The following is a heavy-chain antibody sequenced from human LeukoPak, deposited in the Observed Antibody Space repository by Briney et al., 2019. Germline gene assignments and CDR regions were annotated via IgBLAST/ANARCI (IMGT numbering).Heavy chain of an antibody. CDR1: GYTFTSYG. Sequence: ASVKVSCKASGYTFTSYGISWVRQAPGQGLEWMGWISAYNGNTNYAQKLQGRVTMTTDTSTSTAYVELRSLRSDDTAVYYCARDPWFGELSGEGENDYWGQGTLVTVSS. V-gene: IGHV1-18*01. CDR3: ARDPWFGELSGEGENDY. D-gene: IGHD3-10*01. CDR2: ISAYNGNT. J-gene: IGHJ4*02.